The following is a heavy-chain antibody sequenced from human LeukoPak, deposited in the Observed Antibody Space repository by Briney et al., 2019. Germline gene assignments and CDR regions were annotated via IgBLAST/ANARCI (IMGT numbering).Heavy chain of an antibody. CDR2: IYWDDDK. CDR1: GFSFSTSGVG. CDR3: AYRRGPNWFDP. J-gene: IGHJ5*02. Sequence: SGPTLVKPTQTLTLTCTFSGFSFSTSGVGVGWIRQPPGKALEWLALIYWDDDKRSSPSLKSRLTITKDTSKNQVVLTMTNMDPVDTATYYCAYRRGPNWFDPWGEGTLVTVSS. V-gene: IGHV2-5*02.